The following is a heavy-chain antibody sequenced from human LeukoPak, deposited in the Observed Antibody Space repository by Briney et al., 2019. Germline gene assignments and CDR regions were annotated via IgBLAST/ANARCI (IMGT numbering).Heavy chain of an antibody. D-gene: IGHD2-21*01. CDR2: INPKSGGT. CDR3: ARGFIPDAFDI. J-gene: IGHJ3*02. Sequence: ASVKVSCKASGYTFTGYYMHWVRQAPGQGLEWMGWINPKSGGTSYAQKFQGRVTLTKDTSISTAYMELSRLRSDDTAVYYCARGFIPDAFDIWGQGTMVTVSS. CDR1: GYTFTGYY. V-gene: IGHV1-2*02.